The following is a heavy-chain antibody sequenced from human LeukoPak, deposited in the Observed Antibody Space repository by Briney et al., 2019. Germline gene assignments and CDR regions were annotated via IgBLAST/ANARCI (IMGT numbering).Heavy chain of an antibody. D-gene: IGHD2-15*01. CDR3: ARGPAATPYDAFDI. CDR1: GGSISSGGYY. J-gene: IGHJ3*02. Sequence: KPSETLSLTCTVSGGSISSGGYYWSWIRQPPGKGLEWIGYIYYSGSTYYNPSLKSRVTISVDTSKNQFSLKLSSVTAADTAVYYCARGPAATPYDAFDIWGQGTMVTVSS. CDR2: IYYSGST. V-gene: IGHV4-30-4*01.